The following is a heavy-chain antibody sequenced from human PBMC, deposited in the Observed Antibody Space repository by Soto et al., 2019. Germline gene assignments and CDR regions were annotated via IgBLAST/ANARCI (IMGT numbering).Heavy chain of an antibody. Sequence: SETLSLTCSVSGSSMTTYYWHWIRQAPGKGLEWIGFIYNSGRGSTGSNPSLSSRVTFSIEISKNQFSLKLDSVTAADTAVYYCARVTVIAAVVELAYWGQGTLVTVSS. CDR3: ARVTVIAAVVELAY. CDR2: IYNSGRGST. CDR1: GSSMTTYY. D-gene: IGHD6-13*01. V-gene: IGHV4-59*01. J-gene: IGHJ4*02.